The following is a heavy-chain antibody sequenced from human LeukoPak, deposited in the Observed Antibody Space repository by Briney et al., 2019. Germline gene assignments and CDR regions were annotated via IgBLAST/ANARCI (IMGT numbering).Heavy chain of an antibody. CDR2: VYYSGTT. CDR1: GGSISSSRYY. D-gene: IGHD5/OR15-5a*01. CDR3: ARLVSDYYYYYIDV. Sequence: SETLSLTCTVSGGSISSSRYYWAWIRQPPGEGLEWIGSVYYSGTTYYNPSLESRVTMSEDTSRSRFSLTLSSLTAADTAVYYCARLVSDYYYYYIDVWGVGTTVIVSS. J-gene: IGHJ6*03. V-gene: IGHV4-39*02.